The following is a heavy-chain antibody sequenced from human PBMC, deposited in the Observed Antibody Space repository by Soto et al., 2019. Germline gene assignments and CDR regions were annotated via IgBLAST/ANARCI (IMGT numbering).Heavy chain of an antibody. Sequence: PSETLSLTCTVSGGSISSGDYYWSWIRQPPGKGLEWIGYIYYSGSTYYNPSLKSRVTISVDTSKNQFSPKLSSVTAADTAVYYCARDHSSSSPWFDPWGQGTLVTVSS. CDR2: IYYSGST. CDR1: GGSISSGDYY. J-gene: IGHJ5*02. CDR3: ARDHSSSSPWFDP. V-gene: IGHV4-30-4*01. D-gene: IGHD6-6*01.